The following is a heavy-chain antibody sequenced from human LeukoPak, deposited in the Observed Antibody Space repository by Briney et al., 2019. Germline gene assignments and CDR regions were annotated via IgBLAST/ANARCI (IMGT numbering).Heavy chain of an antibody. Sequence: PSETLSLTCTVSGGSISSYYWSWIRQPPGKGLEWIGYMYHSGSTNYNPSLKSRVTISVDTSKNQFSLKLSSVTAADTAVYYCARDSSGAGTVGATSGYWGQGTLVTVSS. CDR3: ARDSSGAGTVGATSGY. CDR2: MYHSGST. CDR1: GGSISSYY. V-gene: IGHV4-59*12. J-gene: IGHJ4*02. D-gene: IGHD1-26*01.